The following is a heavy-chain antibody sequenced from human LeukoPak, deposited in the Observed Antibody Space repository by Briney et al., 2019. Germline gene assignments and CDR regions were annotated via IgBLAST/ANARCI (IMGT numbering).Heavy chain of an antibody. J-gene: IGHJ4*02. V-gene: IGHV4-30-4*01. D-gene: IGHD1-7*01. CDR1: GGSISSGDYY. Sequence: SQILSLTCTVSGGSISSGDYYWSWIRQPPGKGLEWIGYIYYSGSTYYNPSLKSRVTISVDTSKNQFSLKLSSVTAADTAVYYCARGRITGTAFDYWGQGTLVTVSS. CDR2: IYYSGST. CDR3: ARGRITGTAFDY.